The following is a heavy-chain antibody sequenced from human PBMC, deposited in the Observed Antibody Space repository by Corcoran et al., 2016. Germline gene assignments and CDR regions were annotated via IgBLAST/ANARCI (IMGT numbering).Heavy chain of an antibody. V-gene: IGHV1-69*01. D-gene: IGHD2-2*02. CDR2: IIPIFGTA. J-gene: IGHJ6*02. CDR3: AGDRVVPAAIRSSQNYYGMDV. CDR1: GGTFSSYA. Sequence: QVQLVQSGAVVKKPGSSVKVSCKASGGTFSSYAISWVRQAPGQGLEWMGGIIPIFGTANYAQKFQGRVTITADESTSTDYMELSRLRSEDTALYYCAGDRVVPAAIRSSQNYYGMDVGGQGTTVTVSS.